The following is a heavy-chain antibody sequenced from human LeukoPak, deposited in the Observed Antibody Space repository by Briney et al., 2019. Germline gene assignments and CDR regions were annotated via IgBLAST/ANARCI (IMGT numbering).Heavy chain of an antibody. V-gene: IGHV4-59*01. Sequence: SETLSLTCAVSGGSISPYYWMWIRQPPGKGLEWIGYISYSGSTGFNPSLKSRVTISLDTSTNRVSLKLSSVTAADTALYYCARAGSFRLTTTLWGQGTLVTVSS. CDR1: GGSISPYY. D-gene: IGHD4-17*01. CDR3: ARAGSFRLTTTL. CDR2: ISYSGST. J-gene: IGHJ4*02.